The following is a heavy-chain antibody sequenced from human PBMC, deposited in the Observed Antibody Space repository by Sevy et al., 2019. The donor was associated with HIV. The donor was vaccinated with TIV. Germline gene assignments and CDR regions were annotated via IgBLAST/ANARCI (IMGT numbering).Heavy chain of an antibody. CDR1: GFTFSSFA. CDR3: AKDFTGFYGMDV. CDR2: ISYDGSSK. Sequence: GGSLRLSCAASGFTFSSFAMHWVRQAPGKGLEWVAVISYDGSSKYYPDSVKGRFIISRDRSKNTLYLQMNILRIEDTAVYYCAKDFTGFYGMDVWGQGTTVTVSS. J-gene: IGHJ6*02. D-gene: IGHD3-9*01. V-gene: IGHV3-30-3*01.